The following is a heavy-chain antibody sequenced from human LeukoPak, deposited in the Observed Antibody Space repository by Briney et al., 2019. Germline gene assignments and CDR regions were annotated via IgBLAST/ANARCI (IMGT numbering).Heavy chain of an antibody. CDR3: ARGAAGYSYG. V-gene: IGHV4-59*01. J-gene: IGHJ4*02. D-gene: IGHD5-18*01. Sequence: SETLSLTCTVSGGSISSYYWSWIRQPPGKGLEWIGYIHYSGSTNYNPSLKCRVTISIDTSKNQFSLRLSSVTAADTAVYYCARGAAGYSYGWGQGTLVTVSS. CDR2: IHYSGST. CDR1: GGSISSYY.